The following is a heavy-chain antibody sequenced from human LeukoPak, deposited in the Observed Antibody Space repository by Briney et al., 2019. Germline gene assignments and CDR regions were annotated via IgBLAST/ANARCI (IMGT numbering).Heavy chain of an antibody. CDR1: GFTFRTYA. J-gene: IGHJ4*02. CDR3: GIRDTSDYYVF. D-gene: IGHD3-22*01. V-gene: IGHV3-23*01. Sequence: GGSLRLSCTGSGFTFRTYAFSWVRQAPGKGLEWVSATGSNGVAYYADSVTGRFTISRDNSKNALYLQMNGLRADDTAVYYCGIRDTSDYYVFWGQGTLVTVSS. CDR2: TGSNGVA.